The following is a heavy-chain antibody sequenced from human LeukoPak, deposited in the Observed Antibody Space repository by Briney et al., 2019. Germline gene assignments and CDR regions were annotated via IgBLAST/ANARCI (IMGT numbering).Heavy chain of an antibody. Sequence: SETLSLTCAVYGGSFRGYFWSWIRQPPGKGLEWIGEINRSGSTTYNPSLKSRVTISVDTSKNQFSLKLNSVTAADTAVYYCARFGTYWGQGILVTVSS. CDR3: ARFGTY. CDR1: GGSFRGYF. J-gene: IGHJ4*02. D-gene: IGHD3-10*01. V-gene: IGHV4-34*01. CDR2: INRSGST.